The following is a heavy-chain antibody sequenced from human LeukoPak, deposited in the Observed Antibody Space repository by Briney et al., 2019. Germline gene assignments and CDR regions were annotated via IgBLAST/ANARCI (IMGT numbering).Heavy chain of an antibody. D-gene: IGHD6-19*01. CDR3: VRAGGGPPIVVMAGFDY. J-gene: IGHJ4*02. V-gene: IGHV4-38-2*02. CDR2: IYHTGKT. Sequence: SETLSLTCTVSGYSISSGYFWGWIRQSPGRGLEWIGSIYHTGKTQYTPSLKSRVTISIDTSRNQFSLKLNSVTAADTAVYYCVRAGGGPPIVVMAGFDYWGQGMLVTVSS. CDR1: GYSISSGYF.